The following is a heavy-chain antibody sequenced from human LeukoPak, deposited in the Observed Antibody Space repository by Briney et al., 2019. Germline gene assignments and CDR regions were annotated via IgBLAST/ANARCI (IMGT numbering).Heavy chain of an antibody. Sequence: GGSLRLSCVGSGFTFGSYEMNWVRQAPGKGLERVSYISTSGGTTYYADSVKGRFTISRDNSKNSLYLQMNSLRAEDTAVYFCARDHSEPGVFFDSWGQGTLVTVSS. V-gene: IGHV3-48*03. CDR2: ISTSGGTT. D-gene: IGHD1-14*01. J-gene: IGHJ4*02. CDR3: ARDHSEPGVFFDS. CDR1: GFTFGSYE.